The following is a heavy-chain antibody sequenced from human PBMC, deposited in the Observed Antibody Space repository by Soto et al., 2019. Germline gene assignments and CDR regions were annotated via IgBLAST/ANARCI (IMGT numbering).Heavy chain of an antibody. D-gene: IGHD3-10*01. V-gene: IGHV3-48*02. CDR2: ISSSSSTI. J-gene: IGHJ6*02. Sequence: GGSLRLSCAASGFTFSSYSMNWVRQAPGKGLEWVSYISSSSSTIYYADSVKGRFTISRDNAKNSLYLQMNSLRDEDTAVYYCARDSESPSHLTYYYYGMDVWGQGTTVTVSS. CDR3: ARDSESPSHLTYYYYGMDV. CDR1: GFTFSSYS.